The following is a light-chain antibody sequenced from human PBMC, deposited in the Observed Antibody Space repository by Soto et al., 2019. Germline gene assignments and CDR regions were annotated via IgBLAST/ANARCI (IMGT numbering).Light chain of an antibody. J-gene: IGLJ1*01. V-gene: IGLV2-14*01. Sequence: QSALTQPASVSGSPGQSITISCTGTGSDVGGYKYVSWYQQHPGKAPKLMIYEVSNRPSGVSNRFSDSKSGNTASLTISGLQAEDEADYYCSSYTSSSTPYVFGTGTKVTVL. CDR3: SSYTSSSTPYV. CDR1: GSDVGGYKY. CDR2: EVS.